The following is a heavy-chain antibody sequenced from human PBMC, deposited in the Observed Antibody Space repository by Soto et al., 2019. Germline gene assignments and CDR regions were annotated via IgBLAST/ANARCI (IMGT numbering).Heavy chain of an antibody. J-gene: IGHJ4*02. CDR3: ARGFDSSGYYYDRFDY. CDR1: GYTFTSYA. V-gene: IGHV1-3*01. CDR2: INAGNGKT. Sequence: ASVKVSCKASGYTFTSYAMHWVRQAPGQRLEWMGWINAGNGKTKYSQKLQGRVTITTDKSTSTAYMELSSLRSEDTAVYYCARGFDSSGYYYDRFDYWGQGTLVTVSS. D-gene: IGHD3-22*01.